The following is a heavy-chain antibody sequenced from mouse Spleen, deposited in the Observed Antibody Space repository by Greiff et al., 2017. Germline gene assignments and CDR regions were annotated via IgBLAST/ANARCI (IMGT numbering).Heavy chain of an antibody. Sequence: EVMLVESGGGLVQPGGSLKLSCAVSGFTFSDYYMYWVRQTPEKRLEWVAYISNGGGSTYYPDTVKGRFTISRDNAKNTLYLQMSRLKSEDTAMYYCARTGPYAMDYWGQGTSVTVSS. CDR1: GFTFSDYY. V-gene: IGHV5-12*01. CDR2: ISNGGGST. D-gene: IGHD4-1*01. CDR3: ARTGPYAMDY. J-gene: IGHJ4*01.